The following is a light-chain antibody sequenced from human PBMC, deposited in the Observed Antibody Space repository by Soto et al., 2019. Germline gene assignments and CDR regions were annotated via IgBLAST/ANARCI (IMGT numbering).Light chain of an antibody. CDR3: QQYNIWPLT. CDR1: QSVSSY. CDR2: GAS. Sequence: EIVMTQSPATLSVSPGERATLSYRASQSVSSYLAWYQQKPGQAPRLLIYGASTRATGIPARFGGSWSGTEFTLTISSLQSEDFAVYYCQQYNIWPLTFGGGTTLEIK. V-gene: IGKV3-15*01. J-gene: IGKJ4*01.